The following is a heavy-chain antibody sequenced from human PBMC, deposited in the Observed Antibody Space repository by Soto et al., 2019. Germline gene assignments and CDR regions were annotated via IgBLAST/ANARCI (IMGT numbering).Heavy chain of an antibody. CDR1: GGSFGGYY. D-gene: IGHD1-1*01. Sequence: SETLSLACAVYGGSFGGYYWTWIRQPPGTGLEWIGEINHSGSTNYNPSLKSRVTISVDTSKNQFSLKLTSVTAADTAVYYCARDNIPGLFAYWGQGTLVTVSS. CDR2: INHSGST. J-gene: IGHJ4*02. CDR3: ARDNIPGLFAY. V-gene: IGHV4-34*01.